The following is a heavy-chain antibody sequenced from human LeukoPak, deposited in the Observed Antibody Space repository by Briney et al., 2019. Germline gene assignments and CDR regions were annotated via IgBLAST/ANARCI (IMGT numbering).Heavy chain of an antibody. CDR3: AKDIREYSYGYVDY. J-gene: IGHJ4*02. D-gene: IGHD5-18*01. V-gene: IGHV3-30*18. Sequence: PGVSLRLSCAASGFTFSNYGMHWVRQAPGKGLEWVAFISYDGGNEYYADSVKGRFTISRDNSKNTLYLQKNSLRAEDTAVYYCAKDIREYSYGYVDYWGQGTLVTVSS. CDR2: ISYDGGNE. CDR1: GFTFSNYG.